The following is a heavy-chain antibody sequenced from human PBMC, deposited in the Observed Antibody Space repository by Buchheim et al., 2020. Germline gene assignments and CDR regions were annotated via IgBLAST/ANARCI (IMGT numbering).Heavy chain of an antibody. D-gene: IGHD1-26*01. CDR2: VYHSGTT. CDR1: GGSSRSNY. CDR3: ARDIEVVGATLYFDL. V-gene: IGHV4-59*01. J-gene: IGHJ2*01. Sequence: QVQLQEWGPGLVKPSETLSLSCTVSGGSSRSNYWSWIRQPPGKGLEYLGQVYHSGTTNYNPSLKSQVSISLDTSKNQFSLELRSVTAADTAVYYCARDIEVVGATLYFDLWGRGTL.